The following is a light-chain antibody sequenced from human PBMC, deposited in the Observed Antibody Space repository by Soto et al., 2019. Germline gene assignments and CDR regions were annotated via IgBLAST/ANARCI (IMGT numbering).Light chain of an antibody. Sequence: IPMTKSPATLSHSLLDRPSMICWASQSVRSWLAWYQQKPGTAPKLLIYKASTLKSGVPSRFSGSGSGTEFTLTISSLQPDDFATYYCQHYNSYSEAFGQGTKVDIK. J-gene: IGKJ1*01. V-gene: IGKV1-5*03. CDR1: QSVRSW. CDR2: KAS. CDR3: QHYNSYSEA.